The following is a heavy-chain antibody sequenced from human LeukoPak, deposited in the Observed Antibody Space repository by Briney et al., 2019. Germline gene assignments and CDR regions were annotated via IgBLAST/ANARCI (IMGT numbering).Heavy chain of an antibody. CDR1: GGSFSGYY. D-gene: IGHD3-10*01. V-gene: IGHV4-34*01. CDR3: ARLTLTYYYGSGSYPTIDY. J-gene: IGHJ4*02. CDR2: INHSGST. Sequence: SETLSLTCAVYGGSFSGYYWSWIRQPPGKGLEWIGEINHSGSTNYDPSLKSRVTISADTSKNQFSLKLSSVTAADTAVYYCARLTLTYYYGSGSYPTIDYWGQGTLVTVSS.